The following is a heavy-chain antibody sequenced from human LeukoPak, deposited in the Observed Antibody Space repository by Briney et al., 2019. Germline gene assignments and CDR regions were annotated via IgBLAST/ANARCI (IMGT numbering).Heavy chain of an antibody. V-gene: IGHV3-74*01. Sequence: GGSLRLSCAASGFSFSVYWMHWVRQAPGKGPVWVSRIKTDGSITDYADFVKGRFTISRDNAKNTLYLQMNSLRPEDTALYYCTKDSVAMVTTSDYWGQGTLVTVSS. CDR3: TKDSVAMVTTSDY. CDR1: GFSFSVYW. J-gene: IGHJ4*02. CDR2: IKTDGSIT. D-gene: IGHD5-18*01.